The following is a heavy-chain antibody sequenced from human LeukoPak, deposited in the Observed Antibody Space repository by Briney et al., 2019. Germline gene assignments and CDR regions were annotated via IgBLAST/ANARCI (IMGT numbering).Heavy chain of an antibody. D-gene: IGHD6-19*01. CDR3: ARDVGITVADSFDP. J-gene: IGHJ5*02. CDR2: ISINRGNT. CDR1: GYTSTNYG. V-gene: IGHV1-18*01. Sequence: ASVKVSCKTSGYTSTNYGISWVRQAPGQGLEWMGWISINRGNTNYAQKFQGRVSMTTDTSTSTAYMELRGLRSDDTAMYYCARDVGITVADSFDPWGQGTLVTVSS.